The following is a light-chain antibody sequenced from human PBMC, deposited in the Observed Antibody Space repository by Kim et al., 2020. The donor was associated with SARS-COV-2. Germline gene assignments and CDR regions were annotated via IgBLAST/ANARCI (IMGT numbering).Light chain of an antibody. V-gene: IGKV1-5*03. J-gene: IGKJ1*01. CDR3: QQYEHYTS. CDR1: QSVGDS. Sequence: IPLTQSPSTLSASVGDRVTITCRASQSVGDSLAWYQQKPGKAPNLLIYKTSYLQRGVPLRFSGRGSETQFTLTISGLQPDDVATYYCQQYEHYTSFGPGTKVDIK. CDR2: KTS.